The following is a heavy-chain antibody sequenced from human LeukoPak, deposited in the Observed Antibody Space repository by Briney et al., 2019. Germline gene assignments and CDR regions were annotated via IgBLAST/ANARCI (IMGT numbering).Heavy chain of an antibody. CDR1: GFTFSSYG. CDR3: AKDLKAWFGEFPHY. J-gene: IGHJ4*02. V-gene: IGHV3-30*02. Sequence: GGSLRLSCAASGFTFSSYGMHWVRQAPGKGLESVAFIRYDGSNKYYADSVKGRFTISRDNSKNTLYLQMNSLRAEDTAVYYCAKDLKAWFGEFPHYWGQGTLVTVSS. D-gene: IGHD3-10*01. CDR2: IRYDGSNK.